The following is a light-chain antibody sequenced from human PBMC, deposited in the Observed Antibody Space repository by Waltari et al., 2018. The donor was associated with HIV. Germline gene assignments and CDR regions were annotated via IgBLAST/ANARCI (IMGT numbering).Light chain of an antibody. J-gene: IGLJ1*01. CDR2: QDS. Sequence: SYELTQPPSVSVSPGQPASITCSGDKLGAKYACWYQQKPGQSPVLVIYQDSKRPSGIPERFSGSNSGNTATLTISGTQAMDEADYYCQAWDSSTYVFGTGTKVTVL. V-gene: IGLV3-1*01. CDR1: KLGAKY. CDR3: QAWDSSTYV.